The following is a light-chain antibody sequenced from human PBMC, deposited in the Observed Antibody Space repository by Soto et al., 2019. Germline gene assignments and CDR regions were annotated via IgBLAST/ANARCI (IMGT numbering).Light chain of an antibody. V-gene: IGLV2-14*01. CDR3: SSYITSSTPVV. J-gene: IGLJ2*01. Sequence: QSALTQPASVSGSPGQSITFSCTGATSDIGGYSYVSWYQQHPGKAPKLMIYEVTNRPSGVSSRFSASKSGNTASLTISGLQAEDEADYYCSSYITSSTPVVFGGGTKLTVL. CDR1: TSDIGGYSY. CDR2: EVT.